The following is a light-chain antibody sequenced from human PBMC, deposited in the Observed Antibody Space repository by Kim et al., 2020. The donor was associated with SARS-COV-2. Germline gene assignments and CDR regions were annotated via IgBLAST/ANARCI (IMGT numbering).Light chain of an antibody. Sequence: VALCQTLRTTCHGDSSRSYYASWHQQTPRQAPILVIYGKNNRPSGIPDRFSGSSSGNTASLTITGTPAGDEADYYCNSRDSNNNVLFGGGTRLTVL. J-gene: IGLJ2*01. V-gene: IGLV3-19*01. CDR1: SSRSYY. CDR3: NSRDSNNNVL. CDR2: GKN.